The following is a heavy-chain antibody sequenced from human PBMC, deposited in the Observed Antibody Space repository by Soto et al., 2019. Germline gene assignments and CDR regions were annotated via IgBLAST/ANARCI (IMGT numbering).Heavy chain of an antibody. CDR3: ARGRSSPNFDP. D-gene: IGHD6-6*01. J-gene: IGHJ5*02. CDR2: LIPIFGAA. V-gene: IGHV1-69*01. CDR1: GGTFTNYV. Sequence: QVQLVQSGAEVRKPGSSVKVSCKISGGTFTNYVISWLRQAPGQGLEWMGGLIPIFGAANLAQKFQGRVTITADESTRTVNMALSSLTSEDTAVYYCARGRSSPNFDPWGQGTLVTVSS.